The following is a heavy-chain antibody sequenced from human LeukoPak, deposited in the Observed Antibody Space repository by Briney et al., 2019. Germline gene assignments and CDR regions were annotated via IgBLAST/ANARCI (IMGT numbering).Heavy chain of an antibody. V-gene: IGHV3-48*03. CDR2: ISSSGSTI. CDR3: ARDMTGYRTYYFDY. Sequence: PGGSLRLSCAASGFTFISHEMNWVRQAPGKGLEWVSYISSSGSTIYYAGSVKGRFTISRDNAKNSLYLQMNSLRAEDTAVYYCARDMTGYRTYYFDYWGQGTLVTVSS. CDR1: GFTFISHE. J-gene: IGHJ4*02. D-gene: IGHD5-12*01.